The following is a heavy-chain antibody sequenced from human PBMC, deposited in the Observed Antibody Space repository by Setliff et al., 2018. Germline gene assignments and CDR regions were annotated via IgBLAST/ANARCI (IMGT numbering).Heavy chain of an antibody. Sequence: PSETLSLTCTVSGGSFSTHYWNWIRQTPGKGLEWIGYIYYSGSTYYNPSLESRVTISVETFKNQVYLNLTSVTAADTAVYYCAKGGGRCHSDSWGQGILVTVSS. D-gene: IGHD2-15*01. V-gene: IGHV4-59*11. CDR1: GGSFSTHY. CDR2: IYYSGST. CDR3: AKGGGRCHSDS. J-gene: IGHJ4*02.